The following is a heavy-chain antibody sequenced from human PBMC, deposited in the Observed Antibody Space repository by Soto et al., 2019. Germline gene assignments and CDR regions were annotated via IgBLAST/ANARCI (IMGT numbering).Heavy chain of an antibody. CDR3: ARDLWGYCGTDCYPLDV. CDR1: GGTISRYY. CDR2: MYNTGST. Sequence: LCGGTISRYYWSWIRQPPGKGLEWIGYMYNTGSTVYNPSFKSRVTISVDTSKNQFSLKLNSVTAADTAVYYCARDLWGYCGTDCYPLDVWGQGTTVTVFS. D-gene: IGHD2-21*02. J-gene: IGHJ6*02. V-gene: IGHV4-59*01.